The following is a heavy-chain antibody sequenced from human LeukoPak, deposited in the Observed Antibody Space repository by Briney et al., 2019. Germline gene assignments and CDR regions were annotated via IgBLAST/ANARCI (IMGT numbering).Heavy chain of an antibody. D-gene: IGHD6-13*01. J-gene: IGHJ2*01. V-gene: IGHV3-23*01. Sequence: GRSLRLSCAASGFTFSSYAMSWVRQAPGKGLEWVSAISGSGAATYYADSVKGRFTISRDNSKNSLFLQMDSLRAEDTALYYCAKEGGIWLTAAAGYLWYFDLWGRATLVTVSS. CDR1: GFTFSSYA. CDR3: AKEGGIWLTAAAGYLWYFDL. CDR2: ISGSGAAT.